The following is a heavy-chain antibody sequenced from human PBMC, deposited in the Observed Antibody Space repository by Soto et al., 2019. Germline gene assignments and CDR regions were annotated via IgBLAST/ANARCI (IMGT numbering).Heavy chain of an antibody. CDR1: GGTVASSHW. CDR3: AREIVTAGGNNYFDP. J-gene: IGHJ5*02. Sequence: SETLSLTCGVSGGTVASSHWWSCVRQSPGGGLEWIGNVYHTGDTNFNPSLQSRVTISVDKSDNQFSLRLNSLTAADTAVYFCAREIVTAGGNNYFDPWGPGTLVTVSS. V-gene: IGHV4-4*02. CDR2: VYHTGDT. D-gene: IGHD2-21*02.